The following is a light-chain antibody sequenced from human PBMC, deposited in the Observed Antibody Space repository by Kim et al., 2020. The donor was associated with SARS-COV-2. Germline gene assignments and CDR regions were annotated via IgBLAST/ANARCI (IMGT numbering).Light chain of an antibody. CDR1: QSISSY. Sequence: AALGDRVTITGRASQSISSYLNWYQQKPGKAPRLLIYAASDLQTGVPSRFSGSGSGTDFTLTISSLQPADFATYYCQQTFSTPPYTFGQGTKLEI. J-gene: IGKJ2*01. V-gene: IGKV1-39*01. CDR3: QQTFSTPPYT. CDR2: AAS.